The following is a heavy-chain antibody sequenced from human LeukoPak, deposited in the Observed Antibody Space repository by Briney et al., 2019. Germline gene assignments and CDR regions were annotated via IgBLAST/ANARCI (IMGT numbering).Heavy chain of an antibody. CDR1: GGSFSGYY. D-gene: IGHD2/OR15-2a*01. Sequence: SETLSLTCAVYGGSFSGYYWSWIRQPPGKGLEWIGEINHSGSTNYNPSLKSRVTISVDTSKNQFSLKLSSVTAADTAVYYCARRGIFDPQRFDPWGQGTLVTVSS. CDR2: INHSGST. V-gene: IGHV4-34*01. CDR3: ARRGIFDPQRFDP. J-gene: IGHJ5*02.